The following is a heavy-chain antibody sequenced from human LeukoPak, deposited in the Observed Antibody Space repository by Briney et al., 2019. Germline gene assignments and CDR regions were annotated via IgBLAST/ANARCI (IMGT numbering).Heavy chain of an antibody. V-gene: IGHV4-59*01. Sequence: SETLSLTCTVSGGSISNYHWGWIRQPPGKGLEWIGYIFYSGRTNDNPSLKSRVTMSVDTSKNQFSLRLSSVTAADTAVYYCARARNYYDNSGYYYEGDAFDIWGQGTMVTVSS. J-gene: IGHJ3*02. CDR1: GGSISNYH. D-gene: IGHD3-22*01. CDR3: ARARNYYDNSGYYYEGDAFDI. CDR2: IFYSGRT.